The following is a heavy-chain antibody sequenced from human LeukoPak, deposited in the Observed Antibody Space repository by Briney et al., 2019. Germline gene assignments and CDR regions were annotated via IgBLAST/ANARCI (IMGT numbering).Heavy chain of an antibody. CDR3: GKSPGDGVDLDF. V-gene: IGHV3-72*01. CDR1: GFIFSDHY. Sequence: GGSLRLSCAASGFIFSDHYMDWVRQAPGKGLEWVGRSRNKRNGYTTEYAASVKGRFTVSRDESENSLYLQMSSLTTEDTAVYYCGKSPGDGVDLDFGGQGTLVTVSS. CDR2: SRNKRNGYTT. J-gene: IGHJ4*02. D-gene: IGHD3-10*01.